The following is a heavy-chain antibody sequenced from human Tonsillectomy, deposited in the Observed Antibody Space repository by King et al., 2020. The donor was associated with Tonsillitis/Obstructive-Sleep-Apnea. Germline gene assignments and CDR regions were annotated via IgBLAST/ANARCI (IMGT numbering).Heavy chain of an antibody. Sequence: VQLQQWGAGLLKPSETLSLTCAVYGGSFSGYYWSWIRQPPGKGLEWIGEINHSGSTIYNPSLKSRVTISVDTSKNQFSLKLSSVTAADTAVYYCARVGERGEGVPAATYFDYWGQGTLVTVSS. V-gene: IGHV4-34*01. CDR3: ARVGERGEGVPAATYFDY. J-gene: IGHJ4*02. CDR2: INHSGST. D-gene: IGHD2-2*01. CDR1: GGSFSGYY.